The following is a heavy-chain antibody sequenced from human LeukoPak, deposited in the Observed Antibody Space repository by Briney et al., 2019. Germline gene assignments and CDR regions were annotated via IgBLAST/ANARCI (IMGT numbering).Heavy chain of an antibody. V-gene: IGHV4-4*07. CDR1: GGSMNNYY. J-gene: IGHJ3*02. CDR3: ARENLVAGTSGSGYDAFDI. Sequence: SETLSLTCTVSGGSMNNYYWNWIRQSAGKGLEWIGYIYTRGTTNYNPSLKSRLTMSVDTSRNQFSLKLSSVTAADTAVYYCARENLVAGTSGSGYDAFDIWGQGTMVTVSS. D-gene: IGHD6-19*01. CDR2: IYTRGTT.